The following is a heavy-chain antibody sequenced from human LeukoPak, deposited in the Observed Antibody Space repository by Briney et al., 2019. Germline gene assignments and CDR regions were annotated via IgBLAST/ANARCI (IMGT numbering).Heavy chain of an antibody. CDR2: IIPILGIA. D-gene: IGHD3-22*01. J-gene: IGHJ6*02. V-gene: IGHV1-69*04. Sequence: ASVNVSCKASGGTFSSYAISWVRQAPGQGLEWMGRIIPILGIANYAQKFQGRATITADKSTSTAYMELSSLRSEDTAVYYCAREPPSPYYYDSSGYYYYYYGMDVWGQGTTVTVSS. CDR1: GGTFSSYA. CDR3: AREPPSPYYYDSSGYYYYYYGMDV.